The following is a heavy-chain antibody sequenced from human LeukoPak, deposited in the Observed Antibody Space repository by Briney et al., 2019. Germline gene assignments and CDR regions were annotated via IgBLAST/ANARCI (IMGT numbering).Heavy chain of an antibody. CDR3: AKRIAVVGPYFDY. V-gene: IGHV3-23*01. D-gene: IGHD6-19*01. CDR1: GFTFSSYA. CDR2: ISGSGGST. Sequence: GGSLRLSCAASGFTFSSYAMSWVRQAPGKGLEWVLAISGSGGSTYYADSVKGRFTISRDNSKNTLYLQMDSLRAEDTAVYYCAKRIAVVGPYFDYWGQGTLVTVSS. J-gene: IGHJ4*02.